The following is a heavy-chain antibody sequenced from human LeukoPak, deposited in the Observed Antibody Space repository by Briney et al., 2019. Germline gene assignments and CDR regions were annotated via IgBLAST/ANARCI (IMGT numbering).Heavy chain of an antibody. CDR2: IYSGGST. CDR3: ARVPTGTLSYYGMDV. V-gene: IGHV3-53*01. J-gene: IGHJ6*02. D-gene: IGHD1-7*01. CDR1: GFTVSSNY. Sequence: PGRSLRLSCAAPGFTVSSNYMSWVRQAPGKGLEWVSVIYSGGSTYYADSVKGRFTISRDNSKNTLYLQMNSLRAEDTAVYYCARVPTGTLSYYGMDVWGQGTTVTVSS.